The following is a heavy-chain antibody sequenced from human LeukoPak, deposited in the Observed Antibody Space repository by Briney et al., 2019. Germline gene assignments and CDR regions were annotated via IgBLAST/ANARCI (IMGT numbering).Heavy chain of an antibody. D-gene: IGHD4-17*01. CDR3: ARNDGDFRQY. CDR2: IKQDGSEK. CDR1: GFTFSNYW. J-gene: IGHJ4*02. Sequence: GGSLRLSCAASGFTFSNYWMSWVRQAPGKGLEWVANIKQDGSEKYYVDSVKGRFTIPRDNAKNSLYLQMNSLRAEDTAVYYCARNDGDFRQYWGQGTLVTVSS. V-gene: IGHV3-7*01.